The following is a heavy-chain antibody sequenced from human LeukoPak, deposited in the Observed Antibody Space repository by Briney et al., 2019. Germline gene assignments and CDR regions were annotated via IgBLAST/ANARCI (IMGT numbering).Heavy chain of an antibody. V-gene: IGHV4-59*08. Sequence: SETLSLTCAVSGGXISTYYWTWIRQPPGKEREWLGYIYYTGNTNYNPALKSRVTISLDTSRNQFSLKLNSVTAADTAVYYCARRVTGRGTFYFDYWGQGSLVTVSS. CDR1: GGXISTYY. CDR3: ARRVTGRGTFYFDY. D-gene: IGHD3-16*01. J-gene: IGHJ4*02. CDR2: IYYTGNT.